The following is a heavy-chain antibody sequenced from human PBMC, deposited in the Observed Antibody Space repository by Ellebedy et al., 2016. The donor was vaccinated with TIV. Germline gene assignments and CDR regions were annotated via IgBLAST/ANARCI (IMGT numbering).Heavy chain of an antibody. V-gene: IGHV3-30*02. J-gene: IGHJ4*02. CDR2: KRFDGRNE. D-gene: IGHD6-19*01. CDR3: TRETKPPPGALAGTGFDC. Sequence: PGGSLRLSCVASGFTFSTYGMHWVRQAPGKGLEWVAFKRFDGRNEYNGDSVKGRFFISRALSKNTLYLQMNRVTSDDTGTYYCTRETKPPPGALAGTGFDCWGQGTLVIVSS. CDR1: GFTFSTYG.